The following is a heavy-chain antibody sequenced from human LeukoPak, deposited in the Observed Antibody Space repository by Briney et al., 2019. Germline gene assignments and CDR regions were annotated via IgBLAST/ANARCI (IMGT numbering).Heavy chain of an antibody. J-gene: IGHJ4*02. CDR2: IYYSGST. CDR3: ARQSIAVASTRKGFDN. CDR1: GGSISSSSYY. Sequence: SETLSLTCTASGGSISSSSYYWGWIRQPPGKGLEWIGSIYYSGSTYYNPSLKSRVTISVDTSKNQFSLKLSSVTAADTAVYYCARQSIAVASTRKGFDNRGERTLGTVSP. D-gene: IGHD6-19*01. V-gene: IGHV4-39*01.